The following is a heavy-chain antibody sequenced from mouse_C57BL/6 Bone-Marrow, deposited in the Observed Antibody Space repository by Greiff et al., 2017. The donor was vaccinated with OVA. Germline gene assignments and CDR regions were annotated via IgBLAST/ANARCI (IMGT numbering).Heavy chain of an antibody. D-gene: IGHD4-1*01. V-gene: IGHV1-50*01. CDR2: IDPSASYP. CDR1: GYTFTSYW. CDR3: ARAPLGEAY. J-gene: IGHJ3*01. Sequence: VQLQQPGAELVKPGASVKLSCKASGYTFTSYWMQWVKQRPGQGLEWIGEIDPSASYPNYNQKFKGKATLTVDTSSSTAYMQLSSLTSEDSAVYYCARAPLGEAYWGQGTLVTVSA.